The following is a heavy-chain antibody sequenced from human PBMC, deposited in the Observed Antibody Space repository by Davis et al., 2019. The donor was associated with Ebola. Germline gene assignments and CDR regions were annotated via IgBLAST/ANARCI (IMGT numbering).Heavy chain of an antibody. V-gene: IGHV4-59*01. Sequence: MPSETLSLTCTVSGGSISSYYWSWIRQPPGKGLEWIGYIYCSGSTNYNPSLKSRVTISVDTSKNQFSLKLSSVTAADTAVYYCARGNFWSGYWGQGTLVTVSS. D-gene: IGHD3-3*01. J-gene: IGHJ4*02. CDR3: ARGNFWSGY. CDR1: GGSISSYY. CDR2: IYCSGST.